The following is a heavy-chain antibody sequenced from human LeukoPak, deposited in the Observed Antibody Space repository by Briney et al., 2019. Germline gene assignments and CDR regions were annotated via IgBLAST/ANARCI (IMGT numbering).Heavy chain of an antibody. V-gene: IGHV3-48*03. D-gene: IGHD1-1*01. Sequence: PGGSLGLSCAASGFTFSNFEMNWVRQAPGKGLEWVAYISSSGSSKHYADSVKGRFTISRDNAKNSLYLQMNSLRAEDTAVYYCARALEATGYNWFDPWGQGTLVTVSS. CDR2: ISSSGSSK. J-gene: IGHJ5*02. CDR3: ARALEATGYNWFDP. CDR1: GFTFSNFE.